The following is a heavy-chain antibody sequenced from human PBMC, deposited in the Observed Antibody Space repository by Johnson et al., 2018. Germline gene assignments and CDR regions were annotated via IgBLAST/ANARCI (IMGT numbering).Heavy chain of an antibody. CDR1: GYSFTNSG. J-gene: IGHJ6*03. V-gene: IGHV1-3*01. D-gene: IGHD2-2*01. Sequence: QVQLVQSGAEVKKPGASVKVCCKASGYSFTNSGMHWVRQAPGQRLEWMGWISAGNGNTKYSQKFQGRVTITRDTSASTAYMDLSSLRSEDTAVYYCVASTPSYYMDVWGTGTTVTVSS. CDR2: ISAGNGNT. CDR3: VASTPSYYMDV.